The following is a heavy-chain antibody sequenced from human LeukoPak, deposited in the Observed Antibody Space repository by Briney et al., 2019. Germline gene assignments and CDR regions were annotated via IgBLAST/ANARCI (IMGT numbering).Heavy chain of an antibody. CDR1: GYSFTSYW. Sequence: GESLKISCKVSGYSFTSYWIGWVRQMPGRGLEWMGIIYPSDPDARYSPSFQGQVTISADKSIRTAYLQWSSVKASDTAIYYCARLISGTTGVDYWGQGTLVTVSS. D-gene: IGHD1-7*01. CDR3: ARLISGTTGVDY. CDR2: IYPSDPDA. V-gene: IGHV5-51*01. J-gene: IGHJ4*02.